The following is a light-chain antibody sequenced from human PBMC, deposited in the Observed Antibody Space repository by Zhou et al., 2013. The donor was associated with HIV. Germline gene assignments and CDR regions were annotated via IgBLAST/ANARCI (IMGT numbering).Light chain of an antibody. Sequence: DIQMTQSPSTLSASVGDRVTITCRASQSISSWLAWYQQKPGKAPKLLIYKASSLESGVPSRFSGSGSGTEFTLTISSLQPDDFAVYFCQQYKNWPPWTFGQGTKVEIK. V-gene: IGKV1-5*03. J-gene: IGKJ1*01. CDR1: QSISSW. CDR2: KAS. CDR3: QQYKNWPPWT.